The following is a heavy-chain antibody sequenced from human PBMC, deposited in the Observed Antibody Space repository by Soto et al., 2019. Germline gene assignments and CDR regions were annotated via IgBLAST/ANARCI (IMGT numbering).Heavy chain of an antibody. CDR2: IGTAGDT. CDR3: ARERIAYYYGSGSVYYYGMDV. Sequence: GGSLRLSCAASGFTFSGYDMHWVRQATGKGLEWVSAIGTAGDTYYPGSVKGRFTISRENAKNSLYLQMNSLRAGDTAVYYCARERIAYYYGSGSVYYYGMDVWGQGTTVTVSS. V-gene: IGHV3-13*01. J-gene: IGHJ6*02. CDR1: GFTFSGYD. D-gene: IGHD3-10*01.